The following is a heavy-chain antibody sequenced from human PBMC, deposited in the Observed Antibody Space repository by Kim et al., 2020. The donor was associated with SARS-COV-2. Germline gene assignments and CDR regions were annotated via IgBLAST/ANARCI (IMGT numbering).Heavy chain of an antibody. CDR2: TDHSGSA. CDR3: ARLGFGSGSYYNTFDV. CDR1: GGTFTSGF. V-gene: IGHV4-34*01. Sequence: SETLSLTCAVSGGTFTSGFWSWIRQPPGKGLEYIGETDHSGSANYNPSLRSRVPMSADRSTNQFSLKLTSVTAADTAIYYCARLGFGSGSYYNTFDVWGQGILVIVSS. J-gene: IGHJ4*02. D-gene: IGHD1-26*01.